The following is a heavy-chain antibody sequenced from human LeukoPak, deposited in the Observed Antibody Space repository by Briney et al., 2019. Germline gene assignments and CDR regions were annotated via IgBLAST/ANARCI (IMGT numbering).Heavy chain of an antibody. Sequence: GASVKVSCKSSGYTFTGYYMHWVRQAPGQGLEWMGWINPNSGGTNYAQKFQGRVTMTRDTSISTAYMELSRLRSDDTAVYYCAREPRVGFSRSFGYWGQGTLVTVPS. CDR3: AREPRVGFSRSFGY. CDR1: GYTFTGYY. CDR2: INPNSGGT. V-gene: IGHV1-2*02. D-gene: IGHD2-2*01. J-gene: IGHJ4*02.